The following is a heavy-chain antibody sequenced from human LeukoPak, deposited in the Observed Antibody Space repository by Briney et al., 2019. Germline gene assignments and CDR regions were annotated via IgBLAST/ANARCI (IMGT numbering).Heavy chain of an antibody. CDR1: GFTFSNFH. J-gene: IGHJ5*02. CDR3: ARKTYYYDYSAQGGRFNWFDP. Sequence: GGSLRLSCAASGFTFSNFHMTWVRQSPGKGLEWVSAISDSGGNTWYADSVKGRFTISRDNSKNTLYLQMNSLRAEGTAVYYCARKTYYYDYSAQGGRFNWFDPWGQGTLVTVSS. D-gene: IGHD3-22*01. V-gene: IGHV3-23*01. CDR2: ISDSGGNT.